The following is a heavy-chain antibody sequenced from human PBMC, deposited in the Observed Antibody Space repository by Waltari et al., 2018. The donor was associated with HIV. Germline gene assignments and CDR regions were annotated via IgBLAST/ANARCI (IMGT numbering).Heavy chain of an antibody. CDR2: IYGTGTT. CDR1: HGPMKTSY. Sequence: QVQLQESGPVLVKPSETLSLACIVSHGPMKTSYWSWIRQPAGKGLEWIGRIYGTGTTDYSSSLKTRVTMTADTSNNQFSLKLRSVSAADTAVYFCAAGGKDTSGFYLGDYFESWGQGILVTVSS. V-gene: IGHV4-4*07. D-gene: IGHD6-19*01. J-gene: IGHJ4*02. CDR3: AAGGKDTSGFYLGDYFES.